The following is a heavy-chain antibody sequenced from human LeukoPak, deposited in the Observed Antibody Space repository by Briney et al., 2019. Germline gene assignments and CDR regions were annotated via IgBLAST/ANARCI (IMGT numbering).Heavy chain of an antibody. V-gene: IGHV3-74*01. CDR3: AREGSLECYFDY. J-gene: IGHJ4*02. CDR2: INSDGSKT. CDR1: GFFFNTYW. D-gene: IGHD3-10*01. Sequence: GGSLRLSCAASGFFFNTYWMHWVRQAPGKRLVWVSRINSDGSKTSHADSVKGRFTISRDNAKNTLYLQMNGLRAEDTAVYYCAREGSLECYFDYWGRGTLVTVSS.